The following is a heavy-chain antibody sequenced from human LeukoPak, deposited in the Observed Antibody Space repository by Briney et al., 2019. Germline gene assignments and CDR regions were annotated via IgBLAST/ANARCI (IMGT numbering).Heavy chain of an antibody. V-gene: IGHV3-48*03. Sequence: QPGGSLRLSCAVSGLTFSNFKMNWVRQAPGKGLEWVSYISDSGRTTFYADSVKGRFTISRDNAKNSLYLQMSSLRVEDTAVYYCASWAGNTQSDSRSGPFDYWGQGTLVTVSS. D-gene: IGHD3-3*01. CDR2: ISDSGRTT. J-gene: IGHJ4*02. CDR1: GLTFSNFK. CDR3: ASWAGNTQSDSRSGPFDY.